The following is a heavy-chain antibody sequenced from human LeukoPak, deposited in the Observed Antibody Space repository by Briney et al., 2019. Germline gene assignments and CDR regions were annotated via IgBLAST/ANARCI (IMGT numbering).Heavy chain of an antibody. D-gene: IGHD6-19*01. CDR3: ATSISVPQDAFDV. J-gene: IGHJ3*01. V-gene: IGHV1-69*05. CDR1: GGTFSSYA. CDR2: IIPIFGTA. Sequence: ASVKVSCKASGGTFSSYAISWVRQAPGQGLEWMGGIIPIFGTANYAQMFQGRVTMTRTTSISTAYMELRSLRSDDTAVYYCATSISVPQDAFDVWGQGTMVTVSS.